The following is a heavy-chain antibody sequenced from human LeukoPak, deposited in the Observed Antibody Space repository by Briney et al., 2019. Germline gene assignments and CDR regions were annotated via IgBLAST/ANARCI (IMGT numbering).Heavy chain of an antibody. Sequence: PSETLSLTCAVSGDSITTKTYSWGWIRQPPGKGLESIGFVYYSGSTNYNPSLKGRVTISLDTSKNQFSLKLSSVTAADTALYYCARRFIGPSASWGAFDIWGQGTMVTVSS. D-gene: IGHD3-16*01. CDR2: VYYSGST. CDR3: ARRFIGPSASWGAFDI. CDR1: GDSITTKTYS. J-gene: IGHJ3*02. V-gene: IGHV4-61*05.